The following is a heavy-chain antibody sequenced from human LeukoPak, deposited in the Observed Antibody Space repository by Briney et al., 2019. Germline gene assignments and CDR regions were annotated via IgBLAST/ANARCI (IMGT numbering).Heavy chain of an antibody. D-gene: IGHD2-2*01. CDR3: ARGGDCGTTSCYYFDF. J-gene: IGHJ4*02. V-gene: IGHV3-21*01. CDR2: VSTTGYYI. CDR1: GFTFSGYS. Sequence: PGESLRLSCAASGFTFSGYSMNWVRQAPGKGLEWVSSVSTTGYYIYYADSVKGRFSISRDNAKNSLYLQMNSLRAEDTAVYYCARGGDCGTTSCYYFDFWGQGTRVTVSS.